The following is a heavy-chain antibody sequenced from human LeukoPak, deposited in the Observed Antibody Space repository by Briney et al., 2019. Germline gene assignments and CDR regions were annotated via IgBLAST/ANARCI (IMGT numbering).Heavy chain of an antibody. V-gene: IGHV3-11*01. Sequence: PGGSLRLSCAAYGFTFCDYYMSWHRQAPGTGLEWFSYISRDSSTVFYADSVKGRFTISRDNAQSSLYLQMNNLRAEDTGIYYCASGCSGVGCYSMFDNWGQGTLVTVSS. D-gene: IGHD2-15*01. CDR2: ISRDSSTV. CDR1: GFTFCDYY. J-gene: IGHJ4*02. CDR3: ASGCSGVGCYSMFDN.